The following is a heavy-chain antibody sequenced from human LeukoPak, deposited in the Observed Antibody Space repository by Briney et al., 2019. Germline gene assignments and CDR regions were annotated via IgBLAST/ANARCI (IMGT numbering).Heavy chain of an antibody. D-gene: IGHD5-12*01. Sequence: AGGSLRLSCTASGFAFSTYWMSWVRQAPGKGLERVANIKQDGSEKYYVDSVKGRFTISRDNAKNSLYLQMISLRAEDTAVYYCVREGLYSGYDWYWGQGILVTVSS. CDR1: GFAFSTYW. CDR2: IKQDGSEK. V-gene: IGHV3-7*01. J-gene: IGHJ4*02. CDR3: VREGLYSGYDWY.